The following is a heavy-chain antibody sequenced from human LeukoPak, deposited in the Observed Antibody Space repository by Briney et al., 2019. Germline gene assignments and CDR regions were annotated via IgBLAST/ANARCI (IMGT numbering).Heavy chain of an antibody. V-gene: IGHV6-1*01. CDR1: GDSVSSKSAA. J-gene: IGHJ4*02. Sequence: SQTLSLTCAISGDSVSSKSAAWNWIRQSPSRGLEWLGRTYYRSTWYSDYAESVKSRITINPDTSKNQFSLQLNSVTPEDTAVYYCARAYASSWNIDYWGQGTLVTVSS. D-gene: IGHD6-13*01. CDR2: TYYRSTWYS. CDR3: ARAYASSWNIDY.